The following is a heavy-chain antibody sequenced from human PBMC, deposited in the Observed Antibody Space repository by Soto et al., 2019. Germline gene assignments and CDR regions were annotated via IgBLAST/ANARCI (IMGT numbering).Heavy chain of an antibody. Sequence: QVQLVQSGAEVKKPGSSVKVSCKASGGTFSSYGISWVRQAPGQGLEWMGGIIPIFGTANYAQKFQGRGTITADESTSTAYMGLSSLGPEDTAVYYCARWSVPAATNWFDPWGQGTLVTVSS. CDR1: GGTFSSYG. CDR3: ARWSVPAATNWFDP. J-gene: IGHJ5*02. CDR2: IIPIFGTA. D-gene: IGHD2-2*01. V-gene: IGHV1-69*12.